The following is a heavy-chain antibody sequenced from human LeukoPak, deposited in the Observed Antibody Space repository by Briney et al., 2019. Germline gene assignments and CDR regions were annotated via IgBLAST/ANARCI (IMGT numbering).Heavy chain of an antibody. CDR3: ARDYYGSGSSDY. V-gene: IGHV3-21*01. J-gene: IGHJ4*02. CDR1: GFTFSSYA. CDR2: ISSSSSYI. D-gene: IGHD3-10*01. Sequence: GGSLRLSCAASGFTFSSYAMNWVRQAPGKGLEWVSSISSSSSYIYYADSVKGRFTISRDNAKNSLYLQMNSLRAEDTAVYYCARDYYGSGSSDYWGQGTLVTVSS.